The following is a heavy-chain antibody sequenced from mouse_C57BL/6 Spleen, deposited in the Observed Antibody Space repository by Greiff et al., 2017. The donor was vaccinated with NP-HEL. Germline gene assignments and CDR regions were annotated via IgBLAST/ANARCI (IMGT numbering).Heavy chain of an antibody. D-gene: IGHD2-2*01. CDR1: GYTFTSYT. V-gene: IGHV1-4*01. CDR2: LNPSSGYT. CDR3: ARSRDYGNDVGFDD. Sequence: QVQLQQSGAELARPGSSVKMSCKASGYTFTSYTMHWVKQRPGQGLEWIGYLNPSSGYTKYNQKFKAKATLTADKSSSTAYMQLSSLTSEDSAVYYCARSRDYGNDVGFDDWGQGTTLTGSS. J-gene: IGHJ2*01.